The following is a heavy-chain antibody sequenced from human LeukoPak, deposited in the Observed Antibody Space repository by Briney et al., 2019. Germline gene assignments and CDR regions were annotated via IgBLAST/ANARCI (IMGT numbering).Heavy chain of an antibody. Sequence: GRSLRLSCIASGFTFGDYAMNWFRQAPGKGLERVGFIRSKAYGGTTEYAASVKGRFTISRDDSKSIAYLQMNSLKTEDTAVYYCTVTYYYDSSGPGAFDIWGQGTMVTVSS. D-gene: IGHD3-22*01. CDR2: IRSKAYGGTT. CDR3: TVTYYYDSSGPGAFDI. V-gene: IGHV3-49*03. J-gene: IGHJ3*02. CDR1: GFTFGDYA.